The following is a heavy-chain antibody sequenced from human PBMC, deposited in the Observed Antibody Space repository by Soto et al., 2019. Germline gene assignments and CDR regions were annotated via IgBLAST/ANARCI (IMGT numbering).Heavy chain of an antibody. CDR3: ARRFGDASSASGFDF. J-gene: IGHJ4*02. CDR1: GYTFSSYS. CDR2: ISGYRGSR. V-gene: IGHV1-18*01. Sequence: QVQLVQSGAEVQRPGASVKVSCKTFGYTFSSYSISWVRQAPGQGLEWMGWISGYRGSRDHAQKSQDRFTVTTDTSTSTAYMELRSLTYDDTAVYYGARRFGDASSASGFDFWGQGTLVTVSS. D-gene: IGHD2-21*02.